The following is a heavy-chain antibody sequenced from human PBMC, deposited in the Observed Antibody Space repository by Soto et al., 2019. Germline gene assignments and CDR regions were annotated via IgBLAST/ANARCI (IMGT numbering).Heavy chain of an antibody. CDR2: ISGSGTAT. V-gene: IGHV3-23*01. J-gene: IGHJ3*02. D-gene: IGHD4-17*01. CDR3: TRGGDYGGRQDAFDI. Sequence: EVKLLESGGGLVQPGGSMRLSCEASGFPFWTYSMSWVRQAPRKGLEWVSGISGSGTATYYTDSVKGRFTVSRDNSKNSLYLEMNSLRAEDTAIYYCTRGGDYGGRQDAFDIWGQGTMVTVSS. CDR1: GFPFWTYS.